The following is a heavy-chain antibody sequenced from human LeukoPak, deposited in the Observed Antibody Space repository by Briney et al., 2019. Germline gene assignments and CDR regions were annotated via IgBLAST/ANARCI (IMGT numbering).Heavy chain of an antibody. Sequence: IPGGSLRLSCAASGFSFSDYYMSWIRQAPGKGLEWVSYISSSGDTTFYSDSVKGRFTISRDNGKKSLFLEINSLRAEDAAIYYCARVMGNYASDYWGQGALVTVSS. CDR1: GFSFSDYY. CDR2: ISSSGDTT. D-gene: IGHD1-7*01. V-gene: IGHV3-11*04. CDR3: ARVMGNYASDY. J-gene: IGHJ4*02.